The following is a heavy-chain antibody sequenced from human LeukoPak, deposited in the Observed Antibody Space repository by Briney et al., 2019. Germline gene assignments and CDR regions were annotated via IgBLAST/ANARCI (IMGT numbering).Heavy chain of an antibody. J-gene: IGHJ4*02. CDR2: IIPIFGTA. CDR1: GYTFTGYY. V-gene: IGHV1-69*05. Sequence: GASVKVSCKASGYTFTGYYMHWVRQAPGQGLEWMGGIIPIFGTANYAQKFQGRVTITTDESTSTAYMELSSLRSEDTAVYYCARALEGYCTNGVCWNFDYWGQGTLVTISS. CDR3: ARALEGYCTNGVCWNFDY. D-gene: IGHD2-8*01.